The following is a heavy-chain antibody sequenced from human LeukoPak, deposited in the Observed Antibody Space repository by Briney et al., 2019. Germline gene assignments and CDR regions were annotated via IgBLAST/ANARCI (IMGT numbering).Heavy chain of an antibody. J-gene: IGHJ5*02. CDR1: GGSISRYY. CDR2: IYYSGST. D-gene: IGHD4-11*01. CDR3: AIHRSNLEENWFDP. V-gene: IGHV4-59*08. Sequence: SETLSLTCTVSGGSISRYYWSWIRQPPGGGLGWVGYIYYSGSTNYNTPLKSRVAISVDTSKNQSPLKLSSVTAADTAGYYSAIHRSNLEENWFDPWGQGTLVTVSS.